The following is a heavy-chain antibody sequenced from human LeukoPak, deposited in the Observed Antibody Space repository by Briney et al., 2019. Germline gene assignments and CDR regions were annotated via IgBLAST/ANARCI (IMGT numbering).Heavy chain of an antibody. D-gene: IGHD4-17*01. CDR2: IYSGGGT. Sequence: GGSLRLSCAASGFTFSTNYMSWVRQAPGKGLEWVSLIYSGGGTYYADSVKGRFTISRDNSRNTLYLQMNSLRVDDTAVYYCARGFRSVTTWGYFDYWGQGALVTVSS. V-gene: IGHV3-66*01. CDR1: GFTFSTNY. J-gene: IGHJ4*02. CDR3: ARGFRSVTTWGYFDY.